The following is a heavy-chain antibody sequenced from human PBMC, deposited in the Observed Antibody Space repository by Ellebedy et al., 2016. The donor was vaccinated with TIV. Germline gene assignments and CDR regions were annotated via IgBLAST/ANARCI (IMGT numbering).Heavy chain of an antibody. J-gene: IGHJ4*02. V-gene: IGHV1-2*02. CDR3: ARSGNWHYDEHFHS. CDR2: INPNSGGT. D-gene: IGHD1-7*01. CDR1: GYTFTGYY. Sequence: ASVKVSXXASGYTFTGYYMHWVRQAPGQGLEWMGWINPNSGGTNYAQKFQGRVTMTRDTSISTAYMELSRLRSDDTAVYYCARSGNWHYDEHFHSWGQGTLVTVSS.